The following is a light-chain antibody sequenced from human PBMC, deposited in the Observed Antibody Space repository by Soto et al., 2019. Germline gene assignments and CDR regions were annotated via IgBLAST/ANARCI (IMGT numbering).Light chain of an antibody. Sequence: EIDLTQSPATLSLSPGERATLSCRASQSVSSSLGWYQQKPGQPPRLLIYDASKRVTGIPARFSGSGSGTDFTLAISSLEPEDFAVYFRQHRTDGWTFGQGTNV. CDR3: QHRTDGWT. V-gene: IGKV3-11*01. CDR2: DAS. J-gene: IGKJ1*01. CDR1: QSVSSS.